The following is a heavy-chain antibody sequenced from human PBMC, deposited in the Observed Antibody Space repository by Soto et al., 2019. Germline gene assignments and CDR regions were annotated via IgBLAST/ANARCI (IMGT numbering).Heavy chain of an antibody. CDR2: ISWNSGNI. CDR1: GFTFDDYA. Sequence: EVHLVESGGGLVQPGRSLRLSCAASGFTFDDYAMHWVRQVPGKGLEWVSSISWNSGNIVYADSVKGRFTISRDSANNSLYLQMNSLRTEDTALYFCAKGAVTSIFGYFDYWGQGTLVTVSS. D-gene: IGHD3-3*01. J-gene: IGHJ4*02. CDR3: AKGAVTSIFGYFDY. V-gene: IGHV3-9*01.